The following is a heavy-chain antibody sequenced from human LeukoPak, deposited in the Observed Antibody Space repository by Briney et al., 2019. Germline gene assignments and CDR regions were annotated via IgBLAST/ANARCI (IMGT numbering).Heavy chain of an antibody. D-gene: IGHD4-23*01. CDR3: ARGRPHGNDY. Sequence: GGSLRLSCAASGFTFSSYWMNWVRQAPGKGLVWVSRIASDGSSTTYADSVKGRFSISRDNAKNTLYLQMKSLRVEDTAVYYCARGRPHGNDYWGQGTLVTVSS. J-gene: IGHJ4*02. V-gene: IGHV3-74*01. CDR2: IASDGSST. CDR1: GFTFSSYW.